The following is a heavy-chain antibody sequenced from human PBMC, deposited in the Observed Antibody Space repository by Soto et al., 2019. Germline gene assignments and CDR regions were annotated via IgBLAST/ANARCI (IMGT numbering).Heavy chain of an antibody. J-gene: IGHJ4*02. CDR3: AREGVVAYSSGYSFDY. D-gene: IGHD3-22*01. V-gene: IGHV4-34*01. Sequence: SETLSLTCAVYGGSFSGYYWSWIRQPPGKGLEWIGEINHSGSTNYNPSLKSRVTISVDTSKNQFSLKLSSVTAADTAVYYCAREGVVAYSSGYSFDYWGQGTLVTVSS. CDR2: INHSGST. CDR1: GGSFSGYY.